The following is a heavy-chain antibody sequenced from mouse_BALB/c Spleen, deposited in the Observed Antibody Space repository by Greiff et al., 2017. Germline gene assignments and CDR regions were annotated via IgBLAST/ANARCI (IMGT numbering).Heavy chain of an antibody. J-gene: IGHJ3*01. CDR1: GYAFSSYW. D-gene: IGHD1-1*01. Sequence: VQLVESGAELVRPGSSVKISCKASGYAFSSYWMNWVKQRPGQGLEWIGQIYPGDGDTNYNGKFKGKATLTADKSSSTAYMQLSSLTSEDSAVYFCANYGSSSFAYWGQGTLVTVSA. V-gene: IGHV1-80*01. CDR2: IYPGDGDT. CDR3: ANYGSSSFAY.